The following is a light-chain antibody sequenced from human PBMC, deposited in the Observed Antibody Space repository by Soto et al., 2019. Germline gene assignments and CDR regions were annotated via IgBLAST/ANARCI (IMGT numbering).Light chain of an antibody. CDR1: NYNLGAGYD. CDR2: GNS. CDR3: QAYDYSLAAFV. J-gene: IGLJ3*02. Sequence: QSVLTQPPSVSGAPGQWVTISCTGNNYNLGAGYDVYWYQQLPGAAPKLVIFGNSNRPSGVPDRFSGSNSGTSASLAITWLQPEDEADYYCQAYDYSLAAFVFGGGTKVTVL. V-gene: IGLV1-40*01.